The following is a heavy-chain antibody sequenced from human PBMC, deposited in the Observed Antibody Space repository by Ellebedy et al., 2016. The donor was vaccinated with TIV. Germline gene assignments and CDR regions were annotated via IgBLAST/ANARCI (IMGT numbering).Heavy chain of an antibody. CDR3: TKSRAPALGWFES. J-gene: IGHJ5*01. V-gene: IGHV3-11*01. CDR2: ISSSGSTT. Sequence: GESLKISCAASGFTFSDYYMSWIRQAPGKGLEWVSYISSSGSTTYYADSVKGRFTMSRDNSKNTLDLQMNNLRADDTAVYFCTKSRAPALGWFESWGQGTLVTVSS. CDR1: GFTFSDYY. D-gene: IGHD7-27*01.